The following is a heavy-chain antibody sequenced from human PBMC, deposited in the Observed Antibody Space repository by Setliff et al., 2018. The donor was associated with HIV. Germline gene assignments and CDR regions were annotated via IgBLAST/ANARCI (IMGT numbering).Heavy chain of an antibody. J-gene: IGHJ4*02. D-gene: IGHD2-8*01. CDR2: MNPNSGRA. Sequence: ASVKVSCKASGYTFTNYDINWVRQSPGQGLEWLGWMNPNSGRAGSAQMFQGRLTMTRGTSTSTAYMELSSLRSEDTAVYYCARGKVLRGNILYYWGQGTLVTVSS. V-gene: IGHV1-8*02. CDR1: GYTFTNYD. CDR3: ARGKVLRGNILYY.